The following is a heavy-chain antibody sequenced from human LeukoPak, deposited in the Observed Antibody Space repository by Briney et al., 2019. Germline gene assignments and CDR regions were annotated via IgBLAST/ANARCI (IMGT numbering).Heavy chain of an antibody. D-gene: IGHD2-21*01. Sequence: SETLSLTCTVSGGSLTNYYWSWIRQPAGKGLEWIGCVYSSGSTNYNPSLKDQVTMSVDKSKNQSSLKLNSVTAAAAAVYYCARELLILPHWFATWGRGTLVTVSS. CDR2: VYSSGST. CDR1: GGSLTNYY. V-gene: IGHV4-4*07. J-gene: IGHJ5*02. CDR3: ARELLILPHWFAT.